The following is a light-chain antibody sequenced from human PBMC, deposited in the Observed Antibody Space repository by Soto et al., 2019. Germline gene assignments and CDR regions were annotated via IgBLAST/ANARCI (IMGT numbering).Light chain of an antibody. CDR1: SSDVGGYNY. CDR3: SSYTSSSTLV. CDR2: EVS. V-gene: IGLV2-14*01. J-gene: IGLJ1*01. Sequence: QSALTQPPSVSLSPGQSITISCTGTSSDVGGYNYVSWYQQHPGKAPKLMIYEVSNRPSGVSNRFSGSKSGNTASLTISGLQAEDEADYYCSSYTSSSTLVFGTGTKVTVL.